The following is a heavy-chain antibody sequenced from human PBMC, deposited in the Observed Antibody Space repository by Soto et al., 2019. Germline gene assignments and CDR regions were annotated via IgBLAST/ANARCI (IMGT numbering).Heavy chain of an antibody. CDR2: IIPIFGTA. V-gene: IGHV1-69*13. Sequence: SVKVSCKASGGTFSSYAISWVRQAHGQGLEWMGGIIPIFGTANYAQKFQGRVTITADESTSTAYMELSSLRSEDTAVYYCARGSLTGYPARASPFDYWGQGTLVTVSS. CDR3: ARGSLTGYPARASPFDY. J-gene: IGHJ4*02. CDR1: GGTFSSYA. D-gene: IGHD3-9*01.